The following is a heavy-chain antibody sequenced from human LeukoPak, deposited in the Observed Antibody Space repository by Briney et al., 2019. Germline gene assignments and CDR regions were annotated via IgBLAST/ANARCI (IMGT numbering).Heavy chain of an antibody. CDR2: IYCSGST. Sequence: SQTLSLTCTVSGGSISSGGYYWSWIRQHPGKGLEWIGYIYCSGSTYYNPSLKSRVTISVDTSKNQFSLKLSSVTTADTAVYYCARASVYCSSTSCSDYWGQGTLVTVSS. J-gene: IGHJ4*02. V-gene: IGHV4-31*03. D-gene: IGHD2-2*01. CDR3: ARASVYCSSTSCSDY. CDR1: GGSISSGGYY.